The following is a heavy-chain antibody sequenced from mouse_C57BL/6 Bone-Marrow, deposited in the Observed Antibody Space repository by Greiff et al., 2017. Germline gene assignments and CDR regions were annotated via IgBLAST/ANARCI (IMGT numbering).Heavy chain of an antibody. CDR1: GYTFTSYW. J-gene: IGHJ4*01. D-gene: IGHD6-2*01. V-gene: IGHV1-69*01. CDR2: IDPSDSYT. Sequence: QVQLQQPGAELVMPGASVKLSCKASGYTFTSYWMHWVKQRPGQGLEWIGEIDPSDSYTNYNQKFKGKSTLTVDKSSSTAYMQLSSLTSEDSAVYYCARRDLSYYYAMDLGSRNLSHRLL. CDR3: ARRDLSYYYAMD.